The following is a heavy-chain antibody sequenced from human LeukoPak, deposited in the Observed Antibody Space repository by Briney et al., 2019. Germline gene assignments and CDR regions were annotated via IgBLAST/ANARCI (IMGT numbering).Heavy chain of an antibody. J-gene: IGHJ3*02. D-gene: IGHD6-13*01. CDR3: ARDRSSSWYGKRAFDI. V-gene: IGHV4-59*01. CDR1: GGSIGSYY. Sequence: EPSETLSLTCTVSGGSIGSYYWSWIRQPPGKGLEWIGYIYYSGSTNYNPSLKSRVTISVDTSKNQFSLKLSSVTAADTAVYYCARDRSSSWYGKRAFDIWGQGTMVTVSS. CDR2: IYYSGST.